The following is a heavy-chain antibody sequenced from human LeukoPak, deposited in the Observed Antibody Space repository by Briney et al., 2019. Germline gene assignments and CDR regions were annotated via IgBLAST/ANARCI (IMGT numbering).Heavy chain of an antibody. D-gene: IGHD3-10*01. J-gene: IGHJ5*02. CDR2: INPSGGST. CDR3: ARDIGGLDGSGYSTRNFNWFDP. CDR1: GGTFSSYA. V-gene: IGHV1-46*01. Sequence: ASVKVSCKASGGTFSSYAINWVRQAPGQGLEWMGIINPSGGSTSYAQKFQGRVTMTRDMSTSTVYMELSSLRSEDTAVYYCARDIGGLDGSGYSTRNFNWFDPWGQGTLVTVSS.